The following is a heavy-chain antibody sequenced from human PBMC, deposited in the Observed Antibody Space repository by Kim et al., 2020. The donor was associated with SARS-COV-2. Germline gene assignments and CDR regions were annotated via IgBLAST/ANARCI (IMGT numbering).Heavy chain of an antibody. J-gene: IGHJ6*02. CDR1: GGTFSSYA. V-gene: IGHV1-69*13. D-gene: IGHD2-15*01. Sequence: SVKVSCKASGGTFSSYAISWVRQAPGQGLEWMGGIIPIFGTANYAQKFQGRVTITADESTSTAYMELSSLRSEDTAVYYCATAPGEDVVVVAATTMTYYGMDVWGQGTTVTVSS. CDR3: ATAPGEDVVVVAATTMTYYGMDV. CDR2: IIPIFGTA.